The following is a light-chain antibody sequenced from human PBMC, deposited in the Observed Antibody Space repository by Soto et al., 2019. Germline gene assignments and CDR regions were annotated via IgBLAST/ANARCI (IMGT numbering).Light chain of an antibody. CDR1: SSKIGAGYD. V-gene: IGLV1-40*01. Sequence: QSVLAPPPSVSGAPGQRVTISCTGSSSKIGAGYDVHWYQQLPGTAPKLLIYGNSNRPSGVPDRFSGSKSGTSASLAITGLQAEDEADYYCQSYDSSLTSYVFGTGTKVTVL. CDR3: QSYDSSLTSYV. J-gene: IGLJ1*01. CDR2: GNS.